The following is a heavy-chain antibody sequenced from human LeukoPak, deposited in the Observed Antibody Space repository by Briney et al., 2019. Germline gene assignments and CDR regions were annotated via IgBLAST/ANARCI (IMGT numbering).Heavy chain of an antibody. CDR1: GGSFSGYY. Sequence: SETLSLTCAVYGGSFSGYYWSWIRQPPGKGLEWIGEINHSGSTNYNPSLKSRVTISVDTSKNQFSLKLSSVTAADTAVYYCARKEVLWFGDPSGVFDYWGQGTLVTVSS. D-gene: IGHD3-10*01. CDR2: INHSGST. V-gene: IGHV4-34*01. CDR3: ARKEVLWFGDPSGVFDY. J-gene: IGHJ4*02.